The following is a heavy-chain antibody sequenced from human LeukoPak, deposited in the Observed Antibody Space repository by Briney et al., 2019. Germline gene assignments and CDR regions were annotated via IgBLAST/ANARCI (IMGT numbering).Heavy chain of an antibody. D-gene: IGHD4/OR15-4a*01. CDR2: IYSSGST. J-gene: IGHJ4*02. Sequence: PSETLSLTCTVSGVSISSSSYYCGWIRQPPGKGLEWIGSIYSSGSTYYNPSLKSRVAISVDTSKNQFTLKLSSVTAADTAVYYCAKEGTYTYGASDFDYWGQGTLVTVSS. CDR3: AKEGTYTYGASDFDY. V-gene: IGHV4-39*06. CDR1: GVSISSSSYY.